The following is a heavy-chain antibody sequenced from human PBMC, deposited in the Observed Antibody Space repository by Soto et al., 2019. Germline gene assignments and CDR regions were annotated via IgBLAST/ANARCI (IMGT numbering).Heavy chain of an antibody. CDR2: LANDGSYQ. Sequence: QVQLVESGGGVVQPGRSLRLSCAASGFTFSGYGMHWVRQAPGEGLQWVAVLANDGSYQYYADSLKGRFTISRDNSKNTLYLQTASLRPEDTAVYYCARSSGGSSWYAPDYWGQGTRVTVS. CDR1: GFTFSGYG. J-gene: IGHJ4*02. CDR3: ARSSGGSSWYAPDY. D-gene: IGHD6-13*01. V-gene: IGHV3-30*03.